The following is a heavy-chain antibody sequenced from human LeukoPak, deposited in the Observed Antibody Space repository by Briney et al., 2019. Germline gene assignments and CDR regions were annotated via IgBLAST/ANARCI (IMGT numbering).Heavy chain of an antibody. Sequence: GGSLRLSCAASGFVVSSNSMNWVRQAPGRGLEWVSVIYTGGSTYYADSVKGRFTISRDNSKNTMYLQMSSLRAEDTALYYCVRDAVRGFYYGMDVWGQGTTVTVSS. J-gene: IGHJ6*02. CDR2: IYTGGST. V-gene: IGHV3-53*01. D-gene: IGHD3-10*01. CDR3: VRDAVRGFYYGMDV. CDR1: GFVVSSNS.